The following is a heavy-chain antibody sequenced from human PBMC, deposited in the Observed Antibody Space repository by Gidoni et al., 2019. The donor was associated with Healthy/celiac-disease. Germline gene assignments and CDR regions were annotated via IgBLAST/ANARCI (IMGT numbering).Heavy chain of an antibody. Sequence: QVQLVQSGAEVQKPGSSVKVSCKASGGTVSSYAISWVRQAPGQGLEWMGGIIPIFGTANYAQKFQGRVTITADESTSTAYMELSSLRSEDTAVYYCARDVAGRGYYGSGEYNWFDPWGQGTLVTVSS. J-gene: IGHJ5*02. CDR1: GGTVSSYA. V-gene: IGHV1-69*01. CDR2: IIPIFGTA. D-gene: IGHD3-10*01. CDR3: ARDVAGRGYYGSGEYNWFDP.